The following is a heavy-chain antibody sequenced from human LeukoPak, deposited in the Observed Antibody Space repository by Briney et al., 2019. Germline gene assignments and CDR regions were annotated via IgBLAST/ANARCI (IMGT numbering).Heavy chain of an antibody. Sequence: ASVKVSCKTSGYSENFYGITWVRQVAGQGLEWMGWISAQHGQTEYAPNSQDRVTMTTDTYTNTAYMELSRLRSDDTAIYYCASIAARRDLRPPVPWGQGTLVTVSS. J-gene: IGHJ5*02. CDR2: ISAQHGQT. V-gene: IGHV1-18*01. CDR3: ASIAARRDLRPPVP. CDR1: GYSENFYG. D-gene: IGHD6-6*01.